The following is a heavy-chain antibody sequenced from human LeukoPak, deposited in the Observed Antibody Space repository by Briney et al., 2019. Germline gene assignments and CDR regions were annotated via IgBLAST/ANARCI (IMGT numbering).Heavy chain of an antibody. CDR1: GYSISSGYY. D-gene: IGHD2/OR15-2a*01. J-gene: IGHJ4*02. CDR2: IYHSGST. CDR3: ARGEEYYYFDY. V-gene: IGHV4-38-2*02. Sequence: SETLSLTCTVSGYSISSGYYWGWIRQPPGKGLEWIGSIYHSGSTYYNPSLKSRVTISVDTSKNQFSLKLSSVTAADTAVYYCARGEEYYYFDYWGQGTLVTVSS.